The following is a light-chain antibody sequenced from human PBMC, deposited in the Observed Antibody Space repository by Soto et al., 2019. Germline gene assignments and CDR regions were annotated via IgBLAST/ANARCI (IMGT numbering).Light chain of an antibody. CDR2: DAS. CDR1: QSVSSK. CDR3: QQRSNWLT. V-gene: IGKV3-11*01. Sequence: EIVMTQSPATLSVSPGERATLSCRASQSVSSKLAWYQQKPGQAPRLLIYDASNRATGIPARFSGSGSGTDFTLTISSLEPEDFAVYYCQQRSNWLTFGGGTKVDI. J-gene: IGKJ4*01.